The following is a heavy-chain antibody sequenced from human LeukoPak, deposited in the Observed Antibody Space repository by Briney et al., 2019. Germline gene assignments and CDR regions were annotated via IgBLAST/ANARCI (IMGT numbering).Heavy chain of an antibody. V-gene: IGHV1-2*06. CDR3: SRGRSGNYYYYFDY. CDR2: INPNSGDT. J-gene: IGHJ4*02. D-gene: IGHD3-22*01. CDR1: GYMFTGYY. Sequence: ASVKVSCKASGYMFTGYYLHWVRQAPGQGLEWMGRINPNSGDTNYAQKFQGRVTMTRDTSISTAYMELSSLRSDDTAVYFCSRGRSGNYYYYFDYWGQGTLVTVSS.